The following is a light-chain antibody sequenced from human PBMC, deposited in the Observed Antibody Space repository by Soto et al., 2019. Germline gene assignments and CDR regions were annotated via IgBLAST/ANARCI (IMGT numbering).Light chain of an antibody. CDR1: SSDVGGYNY. Sequence: QSALTQPASVSGSPGQSITTSCTGTSSDVGGYNYVSWYQQHPGKAPKLMIYDVSNRPSGVSNRFSGSKSGNTASLTISGLQTEDEADYYCSSYTRSNTGVFGGGTKLTVL. J-gene: IGLJ3*02. V-gene: IGLV2-14*03. CDR3: SSYTRSNTGV. CDR2: DVS.